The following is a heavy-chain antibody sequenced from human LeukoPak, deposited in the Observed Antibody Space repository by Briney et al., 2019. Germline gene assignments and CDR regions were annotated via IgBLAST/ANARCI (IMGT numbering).Heavy chain of an antibody. CDR2: ISAYNGNT. J-gene: IGHJ5*02. D-gene: IGHD2-2*01. V-gene: IGHV1-18*01. Sequence: ASVKVSCKASGYTFTSYGISWVRQAPGQGLEWMGWISAYNGNTNYAQKLQGRVTMTTDTSTSTAYMELRSLRSDDTAVYYCARQYCSSTSCYGPFDPWGQGTLVTVSS. CDR3: ARQYCSSTSCYGPFDP. CDR1: GYTFTSYG.